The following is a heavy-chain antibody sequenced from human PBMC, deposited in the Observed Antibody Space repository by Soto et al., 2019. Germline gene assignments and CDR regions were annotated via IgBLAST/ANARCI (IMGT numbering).Heavy chain of an antibody. D-gene: IGHD4-17*01. J-gene: IGHJ5*02. CDR2: IYYSGST. CDR3: ARVVDDDGVPRAWFDP. CDR1: GGSISSGDYY. Sequence: QVQLQESGPGLVKPSQTLSLTCTVSGGSISSGDYYWSWIRQPPGKGLEWIGYIYYSGSTYYNPYLSGRVTISVDTSTNPFSRKLSSVTAADTAVYYCARVVDDDGVPRAWFDPWGQGTLVTVSS. V-gene: IGHV4-30-4*01.